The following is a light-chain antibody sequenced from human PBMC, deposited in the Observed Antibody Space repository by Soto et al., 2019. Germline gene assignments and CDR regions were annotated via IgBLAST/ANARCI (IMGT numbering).Light chain of an antibody. Sequence: DIQMTQSPSSLSASVGDRVTTTCRASQSISSYLNWYQQKPGKAPKLLIYAASSLQSGVPSRFSGYGSGTDFILTISSLQPEDFATYYCQQSYTNPKTFGQGTKVDI. CDR2: AAS. J-gene: IGKJ1*01. CDR3: QQSYTNPKT. V-gene: IGKV1-39*01. CDR1: QSISSY.